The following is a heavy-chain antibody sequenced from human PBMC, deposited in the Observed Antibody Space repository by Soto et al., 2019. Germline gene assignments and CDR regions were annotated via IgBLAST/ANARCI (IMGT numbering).Heavy chain of an antibody. V-gene: IGHV5-51*01. Sequence: PGESLKISCKGSGYSFTSYWIGWVRQMPGKGLEWMGIIYPGDSDTRYSPSFQGQVTTSADKSISTAYLQWSSLKASDTAMYYCARLPIVVVPAANTYYYYYYGMDVWGQGTTVTVSS. CDR2: IYPGDSDT. CDR1: GYSFTSYW. CDR3: ARLPIVVVPAANTYYYYYYGMDV. J-gene: IGHJ6*02. D-gene: IGHD2-2*01.